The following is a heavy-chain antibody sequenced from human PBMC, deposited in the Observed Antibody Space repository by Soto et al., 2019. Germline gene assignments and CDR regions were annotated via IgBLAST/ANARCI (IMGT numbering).Heavy chain of an antibody. V-gene: IGHV4-4*07. CDR3: AREPMWWQQQLIRYFDY. CDR1: GGSISSYY. Sequence: SETLSLTCTVSGGSISSYYWSWIRQPAGKGLEWIGRIYTSGSTNYNPSLKSRVTMSVDTSKNQFSLKLSSVTAADTAVYYCAREPMWWQQQLIRYFDYWGQGTLVTVSS. J-gene: IGHJ4*02. CDR2: IYTSGST. D-gene: IGHD6-13*01.